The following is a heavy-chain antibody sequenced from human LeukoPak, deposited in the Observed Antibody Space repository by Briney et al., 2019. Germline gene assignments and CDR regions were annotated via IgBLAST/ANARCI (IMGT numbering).Heavy chain of an antibody. D-gene: IGHD1-7*01. Sequence: SETLSLTCAVSGGSISSGGYSWSWIRQPPGQGLEWIGYIYHSGSSYYNPSLKSRVTISVDTSKNQFSLKLSSVTAADTAVYYCARVDWNYVPDYWGQGTLVTVSS. CDR1: GGSISSGGYS. CDR2: IYHSGSS. V-gene: IGHV4-30-2*01. CDR3: ARVDWNYVPDY. J-gene: IGHJ4*02.